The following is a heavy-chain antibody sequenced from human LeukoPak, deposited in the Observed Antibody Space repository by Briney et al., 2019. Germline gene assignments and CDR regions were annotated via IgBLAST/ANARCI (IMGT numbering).Heavy chain of an antibody. Sequence: ASVKASCKVSGYTLTELSMHWVRQAPGKGLEWMGGFDPEDGETIYAQKFQGRVTMTEDTSTDTAYMELSSLRSEDTAVYYCATESAGYDSSGYLIIFDYWGQGTLVTVSS. CDR3: ATESAGYDSSGYLIIFDY. CDR2: FDPEDGET. D-gene: IGHD3-22*01. V-gene: IGHV1-24*01. J-gene: IGHJ4*02. CDR1: GYTLTELS.